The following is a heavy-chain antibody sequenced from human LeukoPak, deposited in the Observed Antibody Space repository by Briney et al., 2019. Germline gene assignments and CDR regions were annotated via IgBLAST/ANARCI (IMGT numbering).Heavy chain of an antibody. J-gene: IGHJ5*02. CDR1: GYTFTSYG. V-gene: IGHV1-18*01. Sequence: ASVNVSCKASGYTFTSYGISWVRQAPGQGLEWMGCISAYNGNTNYAQKLQGRVTMTTDTSTSTAYMELRSLRSDDTAVYYCARDLSMTTVTKGWFDPWGQGTLVTVSS. CDR3: ARDLSMTTVTKGWFDP. D-gene: IGHD4-11*01. CDR2: ISAYNGNT.